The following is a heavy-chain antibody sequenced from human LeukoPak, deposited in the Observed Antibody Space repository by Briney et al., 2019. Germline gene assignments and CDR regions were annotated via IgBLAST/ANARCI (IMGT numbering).Heavy chain of an antibody. V-gene: IGHV4-39*01. Sequence: SETLSLTCTVSGASISTSSYYWGWIRQSPGEGLEWIGIVYYSGTAYYNPSLQSRVTISVDTSKNQFSLRLTSVNAADTAIYYCVTRYSSAPYYIDYWGQGILVTVSS. D-gene: IGHD6-19*01. CDR1: GASISTSSYY. CDR2: VYYSGTA. J-gene: IGHJ4*02. CDR3: VTRYSSAPYYIDY.